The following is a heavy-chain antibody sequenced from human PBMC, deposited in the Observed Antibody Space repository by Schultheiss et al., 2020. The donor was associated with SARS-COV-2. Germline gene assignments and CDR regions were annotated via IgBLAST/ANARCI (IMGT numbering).Heavy chain of an antibody. Sequence: GESLKISCKASGYTFTDHYMHWVRQAPGQGLEWMGWINPNSGGTNYAQKFQGRVTMTRDTSTSTVYMELSSLRSEDTAVYYCARVPAGAYYSHLYFYGMDVWGQGTTVTVSS. CDR2: INPNSGGT. V-gene: IGHV1-2*02. D-gene: IGHD3-22*01. CDR3: ARVPAGAYYSHLYFYGMDV. J-gene: IGHJ6*02. CDR1: GYTFTDHY.